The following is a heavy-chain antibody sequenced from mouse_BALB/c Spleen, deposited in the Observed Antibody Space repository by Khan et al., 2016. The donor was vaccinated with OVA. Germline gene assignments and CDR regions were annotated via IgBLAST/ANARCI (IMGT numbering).Heavy chain of an antibody. Sequence: QMQLQQSGTELVRPGVSVKISCKGSGYTFTEYAMNWVKESHEKSLEWIGVISTYYGDARYNQKFKGKATMTVDNSTSTAYMELARLKSEDSAISYYAGDGSSSLFAYWGQGTLVTVSA. D-gene: IGHD1-1*01. V-gene: IGHV1S137*01. CDR1: GYTFTEYA. CDR2: ISTYYGDA. CDR3: AGDGSSSLFAY. J-gene: IGHJ3*01.